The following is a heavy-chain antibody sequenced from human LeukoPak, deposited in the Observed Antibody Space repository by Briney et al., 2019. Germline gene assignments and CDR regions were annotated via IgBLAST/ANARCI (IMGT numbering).Heavy chain of an antibody. D-gene: IGHD3-3*01. CDR3: ARERHRITIFGVVMNYYGMDV. CDR1: GGTFSSYA. J-gene: IGHJ6*02. Sequence: GASVKVSCKASGGTFSSYAISWVRQAPGQGLEWMGGIIPIFGTANYAQKSQGRVTITADESTSTAYMELSSLRSEDTAVYYCARERHRITIFGVVMNYYGMDVWGQGTTVTVSS. CDR2: IIPIFGTA. V-gene: IGHV1-69*13.